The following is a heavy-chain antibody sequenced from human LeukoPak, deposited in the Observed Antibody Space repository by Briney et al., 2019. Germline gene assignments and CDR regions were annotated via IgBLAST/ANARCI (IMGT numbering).Heavy chain of an antibody. V-gene: IGHV3-53*01. CDR2: IYSGGTT. J-gene: IGHJ4*02. Sequence: GGSLRLSCAVSGFTVSGNYMSWVRQAPGKGLEWVSLIYSGGTTYYADSVRGRFTISKDLSKNTLYMRMSSLRAEDTAVYYCAKDIESSSWSPYYWGQGTLVTVSS. CDR3: AKDIESSSWSPYY. CDR1: GFTVSGNY. D-gene: IGHD6-13*01.